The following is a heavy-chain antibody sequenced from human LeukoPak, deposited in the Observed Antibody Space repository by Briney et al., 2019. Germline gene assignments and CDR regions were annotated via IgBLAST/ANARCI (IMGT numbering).Heavy chain of an antibody. V-gene: IGHV3-15*01. D-gene: IGHD3-22*01. J-gene: IGHJ3*02. CDR3: TTVNTMSAFDI. CDR1: GGSISSNY. Sequence: ETLSLTCTVSGGSISSNYWSWIRQPPGKGLEWVGRIKSKTDGGTTDYAAPVKGRFTISRDDSKNTLYLQMNSLKTEDTAVYYCTTVNTMSAFDIWGQGTMVTVSS. CDR2: IKSKTDGGTT.